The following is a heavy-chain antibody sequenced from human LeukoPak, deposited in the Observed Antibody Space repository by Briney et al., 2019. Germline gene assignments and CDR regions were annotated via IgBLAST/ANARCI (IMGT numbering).Heavy chain of an antibody. D-gene: IGHD3-10*01. CDR2: IRYDGSTK. CDR1: GFTFSSYG. J-gene: IGHJ4*02. Sequence: GGSLRLSCAASGFTFSSYGMRWVRQAPGKGLEWLAFIRYDGSTKYYADSLKGRFNISRDNSQNTLYLEMNSLSAEDTAVYHCAKDQVYGSGSYRYFDYWGQGTLVTVSS. V-gene: IGHV3-30*02. CDR3: AKDQVYGSGSYRYFDY.